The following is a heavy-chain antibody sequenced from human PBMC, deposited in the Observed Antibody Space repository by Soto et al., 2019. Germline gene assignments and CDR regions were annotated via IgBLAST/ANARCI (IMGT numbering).Heavy chain of an antibody. CDR2: ISSSSSTI. CDR1: GCTLSSYS. J-gene: IGHJ6*02. CDR3: ARDPPTQYSGWYEYYYYYGMDV. Sequence: PEGSLRLSCAAPGCTLSSYSMNWVRQAPGKGLEWVSYISSSSSTIYYADSVKGRFTISRDNAKNSLYLQMNSLRDEDTAVYYCARDPPTQYSGWYEYYYYYGMDVWGQGTTVTVSS. V-gene: IGHV3-48*02. D-gene: IGHD6-19*01.